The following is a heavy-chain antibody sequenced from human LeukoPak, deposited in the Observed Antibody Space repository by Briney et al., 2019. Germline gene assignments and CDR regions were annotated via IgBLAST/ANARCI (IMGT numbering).Heavy chain of an antibody. CDR2: IYSGGST. J-gene: IGHJ4*02. CDR1: GFTFSSNY. D-gene: IGHD3-9*01. CDR3: AKVRYVGYYFDS. Sequence: PGGSLRLSCAASGFTFSSNYMSWVRQAPGKGLEWGSVIYSGGSTYYADSVKGRFTISRDNSENTLYLQMNSLRADDTAVYYCAKVRYVGYYFDSWGQGTLVTVSS. V-gene: IGHV3-66*01.